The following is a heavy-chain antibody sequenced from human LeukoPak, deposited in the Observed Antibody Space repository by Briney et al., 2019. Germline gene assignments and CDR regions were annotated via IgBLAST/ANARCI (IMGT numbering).Heavy chain of an antibody. Sequence: GGSLRLSCAASGFTVSNSYMSWVRQAPGKGLEWVSVIYTGSLSYYTDSVKGRFTISRDKSNNTLYLQMNSLRDEDTAVYYCARDGPSPYSSSSVYFDYWGQGTLSPSPQ. CDR3: ARDGPSPYSSSSVYFDY. CDR1: GFTVSNSY. D-gene: IGHD6-6*01. CDR2: IYTGSLS. V-gene: IGHV3-53*01. J-gene: IGHJ4*02.